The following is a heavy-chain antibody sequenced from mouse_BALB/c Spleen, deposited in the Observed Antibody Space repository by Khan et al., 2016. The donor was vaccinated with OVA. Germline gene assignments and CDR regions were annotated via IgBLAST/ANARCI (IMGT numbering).Heavy chain of an antibody. V-gene: IGHV3-2*02. Sequence: DVQLQESGPGLVKPSQSLSLTCTVTGYSITSGYAWNWIRQFPGNKLEWMGYISYSGGTSYNPSLKSRISINRDTSKNQFFLKLHSVTTEDTATYYCARGNCYGYYFDYWGQGTTLTVSS. CDR3: ARGNCYGYYFDY. CDR2: ISYSGGT. D-gene: IGHD1-1*01. CDR1: GYSITSGYA. J-gene: IGHJ2*01.